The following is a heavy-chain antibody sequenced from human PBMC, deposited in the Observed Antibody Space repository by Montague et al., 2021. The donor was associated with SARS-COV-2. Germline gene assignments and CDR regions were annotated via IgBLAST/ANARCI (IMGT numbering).Heavy chain of an antibody. CDR2: ISPSSSSI. V-gene: IGHV3-48*01. CDR1: GFTFNNYN. Sequence: SLRLSCAASGFTFNNYNMNWVRQAPGKGLEWVSYISPSSSSIYYTDSVKGRFTISRDNAKNSLYLQMNSLRAEDTAVYYCAKAHYYDSSGYYFWGQGTLVTVSS. D-gene: IGHD3-22*01. CDR3: AKAHYYDSSGYYF. J-gene: IGHJ4*02.